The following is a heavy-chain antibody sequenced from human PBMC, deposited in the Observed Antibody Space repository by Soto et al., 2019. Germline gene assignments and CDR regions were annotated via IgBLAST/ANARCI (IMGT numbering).Heavy chain of an antibody. Sequence: ESGGGVVQPGKSLRLSCAASGFVFTSYAIHWVRQAPGKGLEWVALISYNGINKYYADSVKGRFTISSDNSNNTLYLQVTSLRGEATAMYYCARGCSSDWPSTYCAHWGHGTMVTVSS. CDR1: GFVFTSYA. J-gene: IGHJ4*01. D-gene: IGHD6-19*01. CDR2: ISYNGINK. CDR3: ARGCSSDWPSTYCAH. V-gene: IGHV3-30-3*01.